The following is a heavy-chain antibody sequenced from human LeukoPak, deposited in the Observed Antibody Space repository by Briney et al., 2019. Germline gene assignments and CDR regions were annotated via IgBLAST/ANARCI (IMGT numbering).Heavy chain of an antibody. J-gene: IGHJ4*02. CDR2: IRYDGSNK. CDR3: AKDLMHTTMVYGRFSGFRY. Sequence: GGSLRLSCAASGFTFSSYGMHWVRQAPGKGLEWVAFIRYDGSNKYYADSVKGRFTISRDNSKNTLYLQMNSLRAEDTAIYYCAKDLMHTTMVYGRFSGFRYWGQGSLVTVSS. CDR1: GFTFSSYG. V-gene: IGHV3-30*02. D-gene: IGHD5-18*01.